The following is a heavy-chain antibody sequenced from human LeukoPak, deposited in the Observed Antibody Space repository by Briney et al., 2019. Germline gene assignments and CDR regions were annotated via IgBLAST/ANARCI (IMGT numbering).Heavy chain of an antibody. Sequence: GGSLRLSCTASGFTFGDYAMSWVRQAPGMGLEWVGFIRSKAYGGTTEYAASVKGRFTISRDDSKRIAYLQMNSLKTEDTAVYYCTRDPLTTVTTGFDYWGQGTLVTVSS. CDR3: TRDPLTTVTTGFDY. D-gene: IGHD4-17*01. CDR1: GFTFGDYA. CDR2: IRSKAYGGTT. J-gene: IGHJ4*02. V-gene: IGHV3-49*04.